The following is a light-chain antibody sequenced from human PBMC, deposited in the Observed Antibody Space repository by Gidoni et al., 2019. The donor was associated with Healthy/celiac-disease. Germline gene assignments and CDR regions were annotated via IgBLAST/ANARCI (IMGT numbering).Light chain of an antibody. CDR1: QGISSY. CDR3: QQYYSYPLF. J-gene: IGKJ3*01. Sequence: AIRLTQSPSSLSPSTGDRVTITCRASQGISSYLAWYQQKPGKAPKLLIYAASTLQSGVPSRFSGSGSGTDFTLPISCLQSEDFATYYCQQYYSYPLFFGPGTKVDIK. CDR2: AAS. V-gene: IGKV1-8*01.